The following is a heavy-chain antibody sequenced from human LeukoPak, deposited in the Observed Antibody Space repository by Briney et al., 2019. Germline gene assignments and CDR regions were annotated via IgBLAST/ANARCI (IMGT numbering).Heavy chain of an antibody. CDR1: GFTFSSYE. CDR3: ARDGGSSWTLPFDY. CDR2: ISSSGSTI. V-gene: IGHV3-48*03. Sequence: PGRSLRLSCAASGFTFSSYEMNWVRQAPGKGLECVSYISSSGSTIYYADSVKGRFTISRDNAKNSLYLQMDSLRAEDTAVYYCARDGGSSWTLPFDYWGQGTLVTVSS. J-gene: IGHJ4*02. D-gene: IGHD6-13*01.